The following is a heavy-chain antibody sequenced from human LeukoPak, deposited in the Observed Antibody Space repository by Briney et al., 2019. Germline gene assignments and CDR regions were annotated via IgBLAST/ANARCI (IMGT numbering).Heavy chain of an antibody. CDR1: GFTFSSYW. Sequence: PGGSLRLSCAASGFTFSSYWMSWVRQAPGKGLEWVANIKQDGSEKYYVDSVKGRFTISRDNAKNSLYLQMNSLRAEDTALYYCAKVGVRINSGDYWGQGTLVTVSS. V-gene: IGHV3-7*03. CDR3: AKVGVRINSGDY. CDR2: IKQDGSEK. D-gene: IGHD3-10*01. J-gene: IGHJ4*02.